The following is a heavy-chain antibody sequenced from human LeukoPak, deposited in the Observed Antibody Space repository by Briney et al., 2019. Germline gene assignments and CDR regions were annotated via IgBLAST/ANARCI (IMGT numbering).Heavy chain of an antibody. V-gene: IGHV4-39*01. CDR3: ARRDYSSSWVR. CDR2: IYYSGST. J-gene: IGHJ4*02. CDR1: GGSISSSSYY. Sequence: SETLSLTCTVSGGSISSSSYYWGWIRQPPGKGLERIGSIYYSGSTYYNPSLKSRVTISVDTSKNQFSLKLSSVTAADTAVYYCARRDYSSSWVRWGQGTLVTVSS. D-gene: IGHD6-13*01.